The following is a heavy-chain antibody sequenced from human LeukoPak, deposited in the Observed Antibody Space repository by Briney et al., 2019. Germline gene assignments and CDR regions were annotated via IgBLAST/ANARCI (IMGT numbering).Heavy chain of an antibody. CDR1: GDSVSSYDAT. CDR2: TYYRSKWYN. V-gene: IGHV6-1*01. D-gene: IGHD5-24*01. Sequence: SQTLSLTCGISGDSVSSYDATWNWIRQSPSRGLEWLGRTYYRSKWYNDYAVSVKSRITINPDTSKNQFSLQLNSVTPEDTAVYYCARVTRSHFDYWGQGTLVTVSS. CDR3: ARVTRSHFDY. J-gene: IGHJ4*02.